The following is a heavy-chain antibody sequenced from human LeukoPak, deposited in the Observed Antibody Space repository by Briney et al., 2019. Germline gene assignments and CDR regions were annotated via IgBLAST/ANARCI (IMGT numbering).Heavy chain of an antibody. CDR2: ISAYNGNT. CDR3: AREPYDFWSGYALGYFDY. Sequence: GASVKVSCKASGYTFTSYGISWVRQAPGQGLEWMGWISAYNGNTNYAQKLQGRVTMTTDTSTSTAYMELRSLRSDDTAVYYCAREPYDFWSGYALGYFDYWGQGTLVTVSS. D-gene: IGHD3-3*01. J-gene: IGHJ4*02. V-gene: IGHV1-18*01. CDR1: GYTFTSYG.